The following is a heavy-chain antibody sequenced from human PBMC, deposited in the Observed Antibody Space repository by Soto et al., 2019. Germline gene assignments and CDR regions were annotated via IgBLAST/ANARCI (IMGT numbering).Heavy chain of an antibody. CDR2: ISGSGGST. V-gene: IGHV3-23*01. Sequence: EVQLLESGGGWVQPGGSLRLSCAASGFTFSSYAMSWVRQAPGKGLEWVSAISGSGGSTYYADSVKGRFTISRDNSKNTLYLQMNSLRAEDTAVYYCAKDWGYSGWGNELPQWGQGTLVTVSS. J-gene: IGHJ4*02. CDR3: AKDWGYSGWGNELPQ. D-gene: IGHD6-19*01. CDR1: GFTFSSYA.